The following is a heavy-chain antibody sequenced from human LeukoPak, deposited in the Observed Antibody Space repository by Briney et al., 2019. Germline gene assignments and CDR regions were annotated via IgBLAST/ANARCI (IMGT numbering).Heavy chain of an antibody. J-gene: IGHJ6*03. CDR1: GFSLSTSGMC. Sequence: ESGPALVKPTQTLTLTCTFSGFSLSTSGMCVSWIRQPPGKALEWLALIDWDDDKYYSTYLKTRLTISKDTSKNQVVLTMTNVNPEDTATYYCARTAGGNSYFYYMDVWGKGTTVTVSS. CDR3: ARTAGGNSYFYYMDV. V-gene: IGHV2-70*01. CDR2: IDWDDDK. D-gene: IGHD4-23*01.